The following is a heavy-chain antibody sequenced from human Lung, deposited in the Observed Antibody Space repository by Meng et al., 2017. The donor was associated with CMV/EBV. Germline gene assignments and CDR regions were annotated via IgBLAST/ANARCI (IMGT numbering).Heavy chain of an antibody. Sequence: GLDLEWLALIYWDDDKRYSPSLKSRLTITKDTSKNQVVLTMTNMDPVDTATYYCAHTSYYDFWSGYPKGYYFDYWGQGTLVTVSS. CDR2: IYWDDDK. D-gene: IGHD3-3*01. J-gene: IGHJ4*02. V-gene: IGHV2-5*02. CDR3: AHTSYYDFWSGYPKGYYFDY.